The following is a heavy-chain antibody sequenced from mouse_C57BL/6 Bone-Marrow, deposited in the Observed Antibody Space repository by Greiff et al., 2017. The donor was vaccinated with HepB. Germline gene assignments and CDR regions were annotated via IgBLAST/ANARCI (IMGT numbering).Heavy chain of an antibody. J-gene: IGHJ4*01. V-gene: IGHV3-6*01. CDR1: GYSITSGYY. CDR2: ISYDGSN. CDR3: ARRGYYDYDPYYAMDY. Sequence: EVQLVESGPGLVKPSQSLSLTCSVTGYSITSGYYWNWIRQFPGNKLEWMGYISYDGSNNYNPSLKNRISITRDTSKNQFFLKLNSVTTEDTATYYCARRGYYDYDPYYAMDYWGQGTSVTVSS. D-gene: IGHD2-4*01.